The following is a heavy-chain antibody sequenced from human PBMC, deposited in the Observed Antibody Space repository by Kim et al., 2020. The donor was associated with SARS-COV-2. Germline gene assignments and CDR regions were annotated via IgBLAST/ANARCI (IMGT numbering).Heavy chain of an antibody. CDR3: AKGSSAGKVDVLTGFYVPHLFDY. CDR2: IGGSGGST. V-gene: IGHV3-23*01. J-gene: IGHJ4*02. D-gene: IGHD3-9*01. Sequence: GGSLRLSCAASEFTFSNYVMNWVRQAPGQGLEWVSGIGGSGGSTQYADSVRGRFTISRDNSKNILFLQMNSLRADDTAVYYCAKGSSAGKVDVLTGFYVPHLFDYWGQGTVVTISS. CDR1: EFTFSNYV.